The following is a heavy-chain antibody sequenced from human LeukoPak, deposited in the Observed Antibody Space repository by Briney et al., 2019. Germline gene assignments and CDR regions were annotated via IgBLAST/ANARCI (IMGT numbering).Heavy chain of an antibody. J-gene: IGHJ5*02. CDR3: AKDIGVTTSPFDP. V-gene: IGHV3-30*02. CDR2: IRNDGVDK. Sequence: GGSLRLSCAASGFTFSSYGMHWVRQAPGKGLEWVTFIRNDGVDKYYADSVKGRFTISRDNSKNTLFLQMNSLRAEDTAVYYCAKDIGVTTSPFDPWGQGTLVTVSS. D-gene: IGHD4-17*01. CDR1: GFTFSSYG.